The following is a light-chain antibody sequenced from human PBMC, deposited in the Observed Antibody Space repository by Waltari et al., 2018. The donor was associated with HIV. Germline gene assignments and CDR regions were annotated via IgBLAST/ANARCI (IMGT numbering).Light chain of an antibody. CDR1: SSELGGYNY. V-gene: IGLV2-8*01. J-gene: IGLJ3*02. CDR2: EVS. CDR3: SSFAGSNNLGV. Sequence: QSALTQPPSASGSPGQSVTISCTGTSSELGGYNYVSWYQQHPGKAPKLMIYEVSKRPSGVPDRFSGSKSGNTASLTVSGLQAEDEADYYCSSFAGSNNLGVFGGGTKLTVL.